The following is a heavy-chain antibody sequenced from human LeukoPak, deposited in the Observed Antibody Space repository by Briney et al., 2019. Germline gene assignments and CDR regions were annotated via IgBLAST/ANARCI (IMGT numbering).Heavy chain of an antibody. CDR3: ARDFSRGFGVVDGVPF. Sequence: ASVKVSCKASGYTFTSYSISWVRQAPGQGLEWMGWISAYNGNTNYAQKLQGRVTMTRDTSTSTVYMELSSLRSEDTAVYYCARDFSRGFGVVDGVPFWGQGTLVTVSS. V-gene: IGHV1-18*01. D-gene: IGHD3-3*01. CDR1: GYTFTSYS. CDR2: ISAYNGNT. J-gene: IGHJ4*02.